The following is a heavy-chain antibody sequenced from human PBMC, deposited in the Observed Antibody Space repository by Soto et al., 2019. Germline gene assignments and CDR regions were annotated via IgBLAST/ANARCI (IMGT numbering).Heavy chain of an antibody. CDR2: IYYSGST. Sequence: PSETLSLTCTVSGVSISNFYWSWIRQPPGKELEWIGHIYYSGSTDYNPSLKSRVTISVDTSKNQFSLKLNSVTAADTAVYYCARAGSYYSIDNWGQGTLVTVSS. J-gene: IGHJ4*02. CDR3: ARAGSYYSIDN. V-gene: IGHV4-59*01. CDR1: GVSISNFY. D-gene: IGHD3-10*01.